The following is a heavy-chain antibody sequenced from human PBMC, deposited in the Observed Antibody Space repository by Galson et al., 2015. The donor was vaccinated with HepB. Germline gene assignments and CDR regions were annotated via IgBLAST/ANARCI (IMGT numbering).Heavy chain of an antibody. CDR2: ISYDGDNK. Sequence: SLRLSCAASGFTFSTYSLHWVRQAPGKGLEWVATISYDGDNKYYADSVKGRFTISRDNSKNTMYLQMNSLRSEDTAIYYCARQTRRNSSSYFEGEYWGQGTLLAVSS. CDR1: GFTFSTYS. CDR3: ARQTRRNSSSYFEGEY. J-gene: IGHJ4*02. V-gene: IGHV3-30-3*01. D-gene: IGHD3-22*01.